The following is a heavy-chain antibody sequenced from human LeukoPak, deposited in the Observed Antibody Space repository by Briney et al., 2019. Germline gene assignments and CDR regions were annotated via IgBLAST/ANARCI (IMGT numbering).Heavy chain of an antibody. D-gene: IGHD2/OR15-2a*01. Sequence: PGGSLRLSCAASGFTFSSYSMNWVRQAPGKGLEWVSSISSSSSYIYYADSVKGRFTISRDNSKNTLYLQMNSLRDEDTAVYYCAKYSSSSNYYYGMDVWGQGTTVTVSS. CDR3: AKYSSSSNYYYGMDV. CDR2: ISSSSSYI. V-gene: IGHV3-21*01. J-gene: IGHJ6*02. CDR1: GFTFSSYS.